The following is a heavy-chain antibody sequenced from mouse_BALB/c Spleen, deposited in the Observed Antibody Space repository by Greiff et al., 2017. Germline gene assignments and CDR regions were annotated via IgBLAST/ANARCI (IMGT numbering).Heavy chain of an antibody. CDR1: GYSITSDYA. V-gene: IGHV3-2*02. CDR3: ARSYGYFDY. D-gene: IGHD1-1*01. CDR2: ISYSGST. Sequence: DVQLQESGPGLVKPSQSLSLTCTVTGYSITSDYAWNWIRQFPGNKLEWMGYISYSGSTSYHPSLKSRISITRDTSKNQFFLQLNSVTTEDTATYYCARSYGYFDYWGQGTTLTVSS. J-gene: IGHJ2*01.